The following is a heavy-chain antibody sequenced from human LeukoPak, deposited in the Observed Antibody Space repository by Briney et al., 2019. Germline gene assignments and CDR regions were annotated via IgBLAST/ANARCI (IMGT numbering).Heavy chain of an antibody. J-gene: IGHJ4*02. V-gene: IGHV4-30-2*01. D-gene: IGHD5-18*01. CDR2: IYHSGST. CDR1: GGSISSGDYS. CDR3: AGDNSESYRFDY. Sequence: SQTLSLTCAVSGGSISSGDYSWRWIRQPPGKGLEWIGYIYHSGSTLYNPSLKSRLTMSVDRSNNHFSLRLSSVTAADTAVYYCAGDNSESYRFDYWGQGTLVTVSS.